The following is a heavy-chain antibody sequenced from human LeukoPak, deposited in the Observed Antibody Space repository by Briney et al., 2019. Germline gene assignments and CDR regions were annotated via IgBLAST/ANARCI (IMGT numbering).Heavy chain of an antibody. D-gene: IGHD3-3*01. J-gene: IGHJ4*02. V-gene: IGHV3-23*01. CDR2: ISGSGGST. Sequence: GGSLRLSCAASGFTFSSYGMIWVRQAPGKGLEWVSGISGSGGSTYLADSVKGRFTISRDNSKNTLYLQMNSLRAEDTAVYYCARDRNADFWSGYYTNYFDYWGQGTLVTVSS. CDR3: ARDRNADFWSGYYTNYFDY. CDR1: GFTFSSYG.